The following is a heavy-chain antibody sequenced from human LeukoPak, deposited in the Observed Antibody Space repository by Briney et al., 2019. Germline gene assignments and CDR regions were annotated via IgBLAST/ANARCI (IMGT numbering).Heavy chain of an antibody. V-gene: IGHV4-59*01. CDR3: GREAGYSYGYASWFDP. CDR1: GGSISSYY. CDR2: IYYSGSP. Sequence: SETLSLTCTVSGGSISSYYWRWLRQPPGKGLEWLGYIYYSGSPNYNRSLKSRVTIAVDTYKHQFSLKVSSVPAADPAVYYCGREAGYSYGYASWFDPWGQGTLVTVSS. J-gene: IGHJ5*02. D-gene: IGHD5-18*01.